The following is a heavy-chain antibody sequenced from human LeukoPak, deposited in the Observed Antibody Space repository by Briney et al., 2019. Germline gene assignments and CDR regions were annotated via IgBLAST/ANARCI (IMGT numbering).Heavy chain of an antibody. V-gene: IGHV5-51*01. Sequence: GESLKISCKGSGYSFTSYWIGWVRQMPGKGLEWMGIIYPGDSDTRYSLSFQGQVTISADKSISTAYLQWSSLKASDTAMYYCARDAYYYGSGNPGYNWFDPWGQGTLVTVSS. CDR1: GYSFTSYW. CDR3: ARDAYYYGSGNPGYNWFDP. J-gene: IGHJ5*02. D-gene: IGHD3-10*01. CDR2: IYPGDSDT.